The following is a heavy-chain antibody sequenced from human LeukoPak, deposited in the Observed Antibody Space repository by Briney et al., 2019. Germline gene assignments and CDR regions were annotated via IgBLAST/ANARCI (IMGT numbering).Heavy chain of an antibody. V-gene: IGHV1-2*02. D-gene: IGHD3-22*01. CDR1: GYTFTTYN. CDR2: INPNSGGT. J-gene: IGHJ4*02. CDR3: ARVGPTYYYDSSGYYPFDY. Sequence: VASVKVSCKTSGYTFTTYNIAWVRQAPGQGLEWMGWINPNSGGTNYAQKFQGRVTMTRDTSISTAYMELSRLRSDDTAVYYCARVGPTYYYDSSGYYPFDYWGQGTLVTVSS.